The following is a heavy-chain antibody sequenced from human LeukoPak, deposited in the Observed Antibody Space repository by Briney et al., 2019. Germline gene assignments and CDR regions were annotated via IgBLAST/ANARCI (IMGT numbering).Heavy chain of an antibody. Sequence: GGSLRLSCAASGFTFSSFSMNWVRQAPGMGLEWASSMSETGSRQFYTDSVKGRFTISRDNSKNTLFLQMNNLRVEDMGVLYCAKDWNWAIDYWGQGTLVTVSS. CDR1: GFTFSSFS. CDR2: MSETGSRQ. J-gene: IGHJ4*02. V-gene: IGHV3-23*01. D-gene: IGHD1-7*01. CDR3: AKDWNWAIDY.